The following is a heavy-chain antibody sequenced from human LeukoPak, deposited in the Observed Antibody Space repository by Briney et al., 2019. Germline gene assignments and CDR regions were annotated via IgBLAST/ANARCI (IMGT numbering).Heavy chain of an antibody. Sequence: PGGSLRLSCAASGFTFSSYAMSWVRQAPGKGLEGVSGISTSGGSSSYADSVKGWFTISRDNPRNTLYMQMNSLRAEDTALYYCAIMHPYYDGSGYWVQWGQGTLVTVSS. CDR1: GFTFSSYA. D-gene: IGHD3-22*01. CDR3: AIMHPYYDGSGYWVQ. V-gene: IGHV3-23*01. CDR2: ISTSGGSS. J-gene: IGHJ4*02.